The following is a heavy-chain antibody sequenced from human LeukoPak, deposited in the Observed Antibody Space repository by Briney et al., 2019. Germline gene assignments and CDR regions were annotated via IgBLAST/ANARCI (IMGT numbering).Heavy chain of an antibody. CDR2: IFYSGST. CDR1: GGSISSSNNY. CDR3: ARSSDIVVVPAAFDY. J-gene: IGHJ4*02. V-gene: IGHV4-39*06. D-gene: IGHD2-2*01. Sequence: SETLSLTCTVSGGSISSSNNYWGWIRQPPGKGLEWIGSIFYSGSTYYNPSLKSRVTISVDTSKNQFPLKLSSVTAADTAVYYCARSSDIVVVPAAFDYWGQGTLVTVSS.